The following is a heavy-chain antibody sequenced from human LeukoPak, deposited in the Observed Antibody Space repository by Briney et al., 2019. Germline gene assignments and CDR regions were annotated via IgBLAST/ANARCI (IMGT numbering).Heavy chain of an antibody. D-gene: IGHD3-9*01. J-gene: IGHJ4*02. CDR3: AKWGDYDVLTGYYVPDY. CDR1: GFTFSNYA. V-gene: IGHV3-23*01. Sequence: GASLRLSCAASGFTFSNYAMSWVRQAPGKGLEWVSAILGSGGSTYYADSVKGRFTVSRDNSKSTLYLQMNSLRAEDTALYYCAKWGDYDVLTGYYVPDYWGQGTPVTVSS. CDR2: ILGSGGST.